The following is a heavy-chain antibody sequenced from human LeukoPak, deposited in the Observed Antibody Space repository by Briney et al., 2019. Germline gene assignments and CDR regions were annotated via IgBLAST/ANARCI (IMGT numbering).Heavy chain of an antibody. CDR3: ARGGYDSSGLRSYYYYYMDV. V-gene: IGHV4-39*07. J-gene: IGHJ6*03. Sequence: PSETLSLTCTVSGGSISSSSYYWGWIRQPPGKGLEWIGSIYYSGSTYYNPSLKSRVTISVDTSKNQFSLKLSSVTAADTAVYYCARGGYDSSGLRSYYYYYMDVWGKGTTVTVSS. D-gene: IGHD3-22*01. CDR1: GGSISSSSYY. CDR2: IYYSGST.